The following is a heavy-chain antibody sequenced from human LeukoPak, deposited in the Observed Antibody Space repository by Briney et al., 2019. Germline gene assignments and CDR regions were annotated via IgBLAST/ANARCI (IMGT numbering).Heavy chain of an antibody. Sequence: SETLSLTGTVSGGSISSSSYYWAWIRQSPGKGLEWIANIYYGGSSYYNPSLKRRVTISVDTSKNQFSLKVYSVTAADTAVYYCARRGGLRGDNWGQGTLVTVSS. CDR2: IYYGGSS. J-gene: IGHJ4*02. D-gene: IGHD2-15*01. V-gene: IGHV4-39*01. CDR3: ARRGGLRGDN. CDR1: GGSISSSSYY.